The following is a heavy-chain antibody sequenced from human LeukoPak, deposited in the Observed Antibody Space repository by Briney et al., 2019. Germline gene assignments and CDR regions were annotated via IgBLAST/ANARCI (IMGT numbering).Heavy chain of an antibody. J-gene: IGHJ4*02. CDR2: ISSSGSTI. V-gene: IGHV3-48*03. CDR1: GFTFSSYE. CDR3: ARRRDYDILTGYYSYYFDY. Sequence: GGSLRLSCAASGFTFSSYEMNWVRQAPGKGLEWVSYISSSGSTIYYADSVKGRFTISRDNAKNSLYLQMNSLRAEDTAVYYCARRRDYDILTGYYSYYFDYWGQGTLVTVSS. D-gene: IGHD3-9*01.